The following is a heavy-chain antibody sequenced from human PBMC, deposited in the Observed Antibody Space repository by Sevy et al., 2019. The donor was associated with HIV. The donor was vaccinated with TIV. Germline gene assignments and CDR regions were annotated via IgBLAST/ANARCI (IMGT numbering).Heavy chain of an antibody. CDR2: ISTSTSTTTI. J-gene: IGHJ5*02. CDR3: VRAAGWFDA. CDR1: GFTFNDYN. V-gene: IGHV3-11*01. Sequence: GGSLRLSCAASGFTFNDYNLSWIRQAPGKGLEWVSYISTSTSTTTIYYADSVKGRFTISRDNAKNSIYLQMNSLRVDDTAVYYCVRAAGWFDAWGQGTLVTVSS.